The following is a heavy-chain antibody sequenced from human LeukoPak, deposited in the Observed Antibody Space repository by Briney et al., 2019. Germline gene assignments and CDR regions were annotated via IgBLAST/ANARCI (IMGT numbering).Heavy chain of an antibody. Sequence: ASVKVSCKASRGTFSSYGISWVRQAPGQGLDGMGGVNAIFGRVKYGQKVQGRATITTDESTSPAYMALSSLTSEDTGVYYCARGELGDSSGFSFFDYWGEGTLVRVSS. CDR2: VNAIFGRV. J-gene: IGHJ4*02. D-gene: IGHD3-22*01. V-gene: IGHV1-69*05. CDR3: ARGELGDSSGFSFFDY. CDR1: RGTFSSYG.